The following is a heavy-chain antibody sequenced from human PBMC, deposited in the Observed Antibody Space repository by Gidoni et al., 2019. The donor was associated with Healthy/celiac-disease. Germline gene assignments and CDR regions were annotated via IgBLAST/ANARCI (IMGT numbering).Heavy chain of an antibody. V-gene: IGHV4-34*01. CDR3: ARVGWVASFDY. CDR2: INHSGST. CDR1: GGSFSGYY. D-gene: IGHD2-15*01. J-gene: IGHJ4*02. Sequence: QVQLQQWGAGLLKPSETLSLTCAVYGGSFSGYYWSWIRQPPGKGLEWIGEINHSGSTNYNPSLKSRVTISVDTSKNQFSLKLSSVTAADTAAYYCARVGWVASFDYWGQGTLVTVSS.